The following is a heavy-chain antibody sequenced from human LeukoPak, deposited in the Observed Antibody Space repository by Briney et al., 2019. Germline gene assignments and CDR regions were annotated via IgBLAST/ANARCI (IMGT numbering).Heavy chain of an antibody. J-gene: IGHJ4*02. CDR2: ISGSGGST. D-gene: IGHD3-10*01. V-gene: IGHV3-23*01. Sequence: GGSLRLSCVASGFTFSNYVMSWVRQAPGKGLEWVSGISGSGGSTYYADSVKGRFTISRDNSKNTLYLQMNSLRAEDTAVYYCAEDRLRDYYGSGSLWDFDYWGQGTLVTVSS. CDR1: GFTFSNYV. CDR3: AEDRLRDYYGSGSLWDFDY.